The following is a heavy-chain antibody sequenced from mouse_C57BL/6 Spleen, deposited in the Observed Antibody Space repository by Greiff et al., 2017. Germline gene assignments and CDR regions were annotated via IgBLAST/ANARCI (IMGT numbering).Heavy chain of an antibody. D-gene: IGHD1-1*01. V-gene: IGHV1-64*01. CDR1: GYTFTSYW. CDR3: ASLYYYGPFAY. J-gene: IGHJ3*01. CDR2: IHPNSGST. Sequence: VQLQQPGAELVKPGASVKLSCKASGYTFTSYWMHWVKQRPGQGLEWIGMIHPNSGSTNYNEKFKSKATLTVDKSSSTAYMQLRSLTSEDSAVYYCASLYYYGPFAYWGQGTLVTVSA.